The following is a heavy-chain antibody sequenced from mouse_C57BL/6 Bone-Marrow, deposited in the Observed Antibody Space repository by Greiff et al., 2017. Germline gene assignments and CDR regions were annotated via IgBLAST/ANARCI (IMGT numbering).Heavy chain of an antibody. CDR3: TTHLWGFAY. D-gene: IGHD6-1*01. V-gene: IGHV14-4*01. CDR2: IDPENGDT. J-gene: IGHJ3*01. CDR1: GFNIKDDY. Sequence: EVQLQQSGAELVRPGASVKLSCTASGFNIKDDYMHWVKQRPEQGLEWIGWIDPENGDTEYASKFQGKATITADTSSNTAYLQLSSLTSEDTAVYYCTTHLWGFAYWGQGTLVTVSA.